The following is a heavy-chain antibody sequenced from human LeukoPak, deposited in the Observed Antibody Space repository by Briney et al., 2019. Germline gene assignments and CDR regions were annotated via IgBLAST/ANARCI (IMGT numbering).Heavy chain of an antibody. J-gene: IGHJ4*02. CDR2: IHRDDKT. D-gene: IGHD3-22*01. CDR1: GFIVSSCY. CDR3: AKDDSDYYDSSGYYFPYYFDY. V-gene: IGHV3-53*01. Sequence: GGSLRLSCAASGFIVSSCYMYWVRQAPGKGLEWVSFIHRDDKTYYADSVKGRFTISRDNSKNTLYLQMNSLRAEDTAVYYCAKDDSDYYDSSGYYFPYYFDYWGQGTLVTVSS.